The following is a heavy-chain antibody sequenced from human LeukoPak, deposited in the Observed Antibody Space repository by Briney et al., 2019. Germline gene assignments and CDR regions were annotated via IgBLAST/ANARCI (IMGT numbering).Heavy chain of an antibody. CDR1: RGTFSSYA. CDR2: IIPTLGKA. CDR3: ARDYYDSRGYYPDY. D-gene: IGHD3-22*01. V-gene: IGHV1-69*04. Sequence: ASVKVSCKASRGTFSSYAISWVRQAPGPGLEWMGRIIPTLGKANYAQEFQGRVTITADKSTSTAHMELSGLRSEDTAVYYCARDYYDSRGYYPDYWGQGTLVTVSS. J-gene: IGHJ4*02.